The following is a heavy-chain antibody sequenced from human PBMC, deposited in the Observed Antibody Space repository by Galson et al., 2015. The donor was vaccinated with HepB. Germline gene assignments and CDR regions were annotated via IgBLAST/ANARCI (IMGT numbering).Heavy chain of an antibody. CDR1: GNTYTGDY. Sequence: SVKVSCKASGNTYTGDYVNWVRQAPGQGLEWMGRINPNSGGTNYAQKFQGRVTMTRDTSISTAYMEMSRLTSDDTAVYYCAMGSRWYGATGLEFDYWGQGTLVTVSS. CDR2: INPNSGGT. J-gene: IGHJ4*02. V-gene: IGHV1-2*06. D-gene: IGHD6-13*01. CDR3: AMGSRWYGATGLEFDY.